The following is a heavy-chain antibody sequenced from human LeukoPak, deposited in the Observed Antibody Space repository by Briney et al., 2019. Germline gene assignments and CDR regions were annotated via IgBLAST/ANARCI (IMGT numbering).Heavy chain of an antibody. CDR1: GFTFSSYS. V-gene: IGHV3-48*02. J-gene: IGHJ4*02. CDR3: ASPLDYSSPRY. Sequence: GSLRLSCAAFGFTFSSYSMNWVRQAPGKGLEWVSYISSRSTTTYYADSVKGRFTISRDNDKNSQYLQMNSLRDEDTAVYYCASPLDYSSPRYWGQGTLVTVSS. CDR2: ISSRSTTT. D-gene: IGHD6-19*01.